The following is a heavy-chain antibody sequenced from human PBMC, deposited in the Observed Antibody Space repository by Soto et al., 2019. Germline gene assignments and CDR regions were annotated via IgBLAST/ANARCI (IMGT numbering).Heavy chain of an antibody. D-gene: IGHD6-13*01. CDR1: GYSLTELS. Sequence: ASVKVSCKVSGYSLTELSMHWLLRAPGKGLEWMGGFDPEDGETIYAQKFQGRVTMTEDTSTDTAYMELSSLKSEDTALYYCENAIAAAAPPPINWGQGTRVTIP. V-gene: IGHV1-24*01. CDR2: FDPEDGET. J-gene: IGHJ4*01. CDR3: ENAIAAAAPPPIN.